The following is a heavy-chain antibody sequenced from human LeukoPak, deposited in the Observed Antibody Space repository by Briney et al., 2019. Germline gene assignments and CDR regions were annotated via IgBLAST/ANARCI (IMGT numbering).Heavy chain of an antibody. Sequence: SQTLSLTCTVSGGSISSGDYYWSWIRQPPGKGLEWIGYIYYSGTTYYNPSLKSRVTMSVDTSKNQFSLKLSSVTAADTAVYYCARSQFPYSSSWYINWFDPWGQGTLVTVSS. CDR3: ARSQFPYSSSWYINWFDP. D-gene: IGHD6-13*01. CDR1: GGSISSGDYY. CDR2: IYYSGTT. J-gene: IGHJ5*02. V-gene: IGHV4-30-4*08.